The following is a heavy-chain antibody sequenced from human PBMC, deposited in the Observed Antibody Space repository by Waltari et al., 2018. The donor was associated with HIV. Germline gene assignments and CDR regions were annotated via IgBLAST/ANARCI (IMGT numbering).Heavy chain of an antibody. D-gene: IGHD2-15*01. Sequence: QVPLVQSGAEVKKPGASVKVSCQVSGYTLSELSMPWVRQAPGKGLEWMGGFDPEQGKTIYAQNFQGRVTMTEDAATDTAYMELSSLRSEDTAVYYCTTEGLYCSGGTCYSRFDPWGQGTLVTVSS. J-gene: IGHJ5*02. V-gene: IGHV1-24*01. CDR1: GYTLSELS. CDR2: FDPEQGKT. CDR3: TTEGLYCSGGTCYSRFDP.